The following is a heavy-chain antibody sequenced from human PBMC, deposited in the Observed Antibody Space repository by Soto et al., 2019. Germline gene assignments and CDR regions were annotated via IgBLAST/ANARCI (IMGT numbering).Heavy chain of an antibody. CDR2: IDPSDSYT. V-gene: IGHV5-10-1*01. CDR1: GYSFTSYW. J-gene: IGHJ6*02. Sequence: GESLKISFKGSGYSFTSYWISWVRQMPGKGLEWMGRIDPSDSYTNYSPSFQGHVTISADKSISTAYLQWSSLKASDTAMYYCARHGAAGDVEMATYCMDVGGQGTTVTVSS. D-gene: IGHD5-12*01. CDR3: ARHGAAGDVEMATYCMDV.